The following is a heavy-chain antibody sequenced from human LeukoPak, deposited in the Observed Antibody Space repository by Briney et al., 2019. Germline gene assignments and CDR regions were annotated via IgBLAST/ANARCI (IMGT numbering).Heavy chain of an antibody. CDR3: ANLAVAGINC. Sequence: GRSLRLSCAASGFTFSSYGMHWVRQAPGKGLEWVAVISYDGSNKYYADSVKGRFTISRDNSKNTLYLQMNSLRAEDTAVYYCANLAVAGINCWGQGTLVTVSS. CDR1: GFTFSSYG. J-gene: IGHJ4*02. CDR2: ISYDGSNK. V-gene: IGHV3-30*18. D-gene: IGHD6-19*01.